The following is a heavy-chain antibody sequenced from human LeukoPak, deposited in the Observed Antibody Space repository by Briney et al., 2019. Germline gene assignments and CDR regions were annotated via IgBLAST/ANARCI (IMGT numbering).Heavy chain of an antibody. D-gene: IGHD6-19*01. CDR3: ARESDSGYSSSFNWFDP. CDR1: GYSFTSYY. Sequence: ASAKVSCKASGYSFTSYYMHWVRQAPGQGLEWMGITKPSGGSTSYAQTFQGRVTMTRDTPTRTVYVELSSLRSEDTAVYYGARESDSGYSSSFNWFDPWGQGTLVTVSS. CDR2: TKPSGGST. J-gene: IGHJ5*02. V-gene: IGHV1-46*01.